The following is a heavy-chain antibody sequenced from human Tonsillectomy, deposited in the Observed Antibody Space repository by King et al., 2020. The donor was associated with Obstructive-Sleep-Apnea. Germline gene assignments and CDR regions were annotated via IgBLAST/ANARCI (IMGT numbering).Heavy chain of an antibody. D-gene: IGHD2-15*01. CDR2: ISYDGSNT. V-gene: IGHV3-30*04. CDR3: ARDGEYCSGGSCYSSDYFDY. Sequence: VQLVESGGGVVQPGRSLRLPCAASGFTFSNYAIHWVRQAPGKGLEWVAVISYDGSNTYYSDSVKGRFTISRDNSRNTLYLQKNSLRAEDTAVYYCARDGEYCSGGSCYSSDYFDYWGQGTLVTVSS. CDR1: GFTFSNYA. J-gene: IGHJ4*02.